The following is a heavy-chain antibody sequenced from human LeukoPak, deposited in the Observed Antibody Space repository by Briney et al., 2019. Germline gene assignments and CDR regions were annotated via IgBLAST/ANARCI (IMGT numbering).Heavy chain of an antibody. CDR3: ARDQRSYDILTGYYGEGIFDY. J-gene: IGHJ4*02. CDR1: GFTFSSYW. V-gene: IGHV3-74*01. D-gene: IGHD3-9*01. CDR2: INSDGSST. Sequence: PGGSLRLSCAASGFTFSSYWMHWVRQAPGKGLVWVSRINSDGSSTSYADSVKGRFTISRDNAKNTLYLQMNSLRAEDTAVYYCARDQRSYDILTGYYGEGIFDYWGQGTLVTVSS.